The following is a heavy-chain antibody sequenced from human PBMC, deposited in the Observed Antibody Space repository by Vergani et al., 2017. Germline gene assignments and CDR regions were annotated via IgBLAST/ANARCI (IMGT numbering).Heavy chain of an antibody. J-gene: IGHJ6*03. V-gene: IGHV4-34*01. CDR2: IYHTGRP. Sequence: QVQLQQWGGGLLKPSETLSLTCVVNGGSFTSYHWTWIRQSPGEGLEWVGDIYHTGRPDYNPSLNSRLTMSVDKSRNQFSLTLNSVTDTDTAIYFCARVNTETNGHLYYYYYMDVWGQGTAVTVS. CDR3: ARVNTETNGHLYYYYYMDV. D-gene: IGHD4-11*01. CDR1: GGSFTSYH.